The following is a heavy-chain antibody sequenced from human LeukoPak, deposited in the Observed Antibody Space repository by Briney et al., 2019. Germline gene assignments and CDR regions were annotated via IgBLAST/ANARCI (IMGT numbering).Heavy chain of an antibody. CDR1: GFTFDDYA. D-gene: IGHD6-19*01. CDR2: ISGDGGST. Sequence: PGGSLRLSCAASGFTFDDYAMHWVRQAPGKGLEWVSLISGDGGSTYYADSVKGRFTISRDNSKNFLYLQMNSLRTEDTAFYYCAKDLRADGRAVAGYFDYWGQGTLVTVSS. CDR3: AKDLRADGRAVAGYFDY. V-gene: IGHV3-43*02. J-gene: IGHJ4*02.